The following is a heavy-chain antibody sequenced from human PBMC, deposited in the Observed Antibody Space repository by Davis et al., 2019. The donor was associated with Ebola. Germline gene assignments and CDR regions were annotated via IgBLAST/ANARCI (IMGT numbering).Heavy chain of an antibody. CDR3: ASGLYDSAGTMLH. J-gene: IGHJ1*01. CDR2: LYVHVSST. D-gene: IGHD6-13*01. V-gene: IGHV3-74*01. CDR1: GFTFSSHW. Sequence: PGGSLRLSCAGSGFTFSSHWMHWVRQAPGKALVWVSRLYVHVSSTNYADSAEGRFTISRDNAKSTLYLQLNSLRDEDTAVYYCASGLYDSAGTMLHWGQGTLVTVSS.